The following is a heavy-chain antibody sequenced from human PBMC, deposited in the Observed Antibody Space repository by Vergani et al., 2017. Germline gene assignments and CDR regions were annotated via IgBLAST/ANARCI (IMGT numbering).Heavy chain of an antibody. Sequence: VQLVESGGGLVQPGGSLRLSCSASGFTFSSYTISWVRQAPGQGLEWMGRIIPILGIANYAQKCQGRVTITADKSTSTAYMELSSLRAEDTAVYYCARALSGWAENFDYWGQGTLVTVSS. CDR3: ARALSGWAENFDY. V-gene: IGHV1-69*09. D-gene: IGHD6-19*01. J-gene: IGHJ4*02. CDR1: GFTFSSYT. CDR2: IIPILGIA.